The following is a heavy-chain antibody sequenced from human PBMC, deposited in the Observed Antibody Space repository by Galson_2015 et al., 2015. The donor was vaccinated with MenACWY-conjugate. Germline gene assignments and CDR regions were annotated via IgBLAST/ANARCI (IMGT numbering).Heavy chain of an antibody. CDR3: VRVHRVATGFDY. J-gene: IGHJ4*01. D-gene: IGHD5-12*01. Sequence: SVKVSCKASGYTFTFHDMSWVRQATGQGLECLGWMNPNSGNTGYAQKFQGRVTMTRNTSITTAYMELSSLNSEDTAVYYCVRVHRVATGFDYWGHGTLVTVSS. CDR1: GYTFTFHD. V-gene: IGHV1-8*01. CDR2: MNPNSGNT.